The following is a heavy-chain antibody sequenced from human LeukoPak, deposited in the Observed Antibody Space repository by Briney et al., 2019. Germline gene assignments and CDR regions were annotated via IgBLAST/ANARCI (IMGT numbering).Heavy chain of an antibody. V-gene: IGHV4-30-2*01. CDR1: GGSISSGGYY. CDR3: ARLGYCSSTSCYTRHWPGAAFKLAAFDT. J-gene: IGHJ3*02. CDR2: IYHSGST. Sequence: SQTLSLTCTVSGGSISSGGYYWSWIRQPPGKGLEWIGYIYHSGSTYYNPSLKSRVTISVDRSKNQFSLKLSSVTAADTAVYYCARLGYCSSTSCYTRHWPGAAFKLAAFDTWGQGTMVTVSS. D-gene: IGHD2-2*02.